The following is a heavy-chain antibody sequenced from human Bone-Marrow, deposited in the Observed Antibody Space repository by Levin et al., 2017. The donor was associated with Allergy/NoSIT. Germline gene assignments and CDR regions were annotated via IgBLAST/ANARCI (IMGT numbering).Heavy chain of an antibody. Sequence: GESLKISCAASGFTFSYHGMHWVRQAPGKGLEWVALIWYDESIKYYVDSVKGRFTISRDNFKDTLYLEMNSLRVEDTAVYYCARSLGPPSTTLHDAFDIWGQGTMVIVSS. J-gene: IGHJ3*02. CDR3: ARSLGPPSTTLHDAFDI. CDR1: GFTFSYHG. D-gene: IGHD1-14*01. CDR2: IWYDESIK. V-gene: IGHV3-33*01.